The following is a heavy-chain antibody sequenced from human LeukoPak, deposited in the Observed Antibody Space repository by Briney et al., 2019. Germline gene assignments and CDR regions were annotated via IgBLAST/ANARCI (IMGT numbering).Heavy chain of an antibody. CDR3: AKDGFTDCSSTSCYIDI. D-gene: IGHD2-2*02. J-gene: IGHJ3*02. V-gene: IGHV3-21*04. CDR1: GFTFSSYS. Sequence: PGGSLRLSCAASGFTFSSYSMNWVRQAPGKGLEWVSSISSSSSYIYYADSVKGRFTISRDNAKNTLYLQMNSLRAEDTAVYYCAKDGFTDCSSTSCYIDIWGQGTMVTVSS. CDR2: ISSSSSYI.